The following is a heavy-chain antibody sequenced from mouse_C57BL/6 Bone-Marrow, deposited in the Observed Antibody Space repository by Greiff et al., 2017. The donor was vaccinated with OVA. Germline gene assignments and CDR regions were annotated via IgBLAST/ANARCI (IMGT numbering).Heavy chain of an antibody. Sequence: VQLQQSGPGLVKPSQSLSLTCSVTGYSITSGYYWNWIRQFPGNKLEWMGYISYDGSNNYNPSLKNRIPITRDTSKNQFFLKLNSVTTEDTATYYCARGPRGSSSAWFAYWGQGTLVTVSA. J-gene: IGHJ3*01. D-gene: IGHD1-1*01. CDR3: ARGPRGSSSAWFAY. V-gene: IGHV3-6*01. CDR2: ISYDGSN. CDR1: GYSITSGYY.